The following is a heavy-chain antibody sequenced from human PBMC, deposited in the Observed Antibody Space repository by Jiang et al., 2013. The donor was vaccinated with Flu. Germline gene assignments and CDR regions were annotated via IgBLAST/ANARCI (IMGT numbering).Heavy chain of an antibody. CDR1: GGTFSSYA. CDR3: AGETGRXTPGGWVD. J-gene: IGHJ4*02. CDR2: IIPIFGTA. V-gene: IGHV1-69*01. D-gene: IGHD1-26*01. Sequence: GAEVKKPGSSVKVSCKASGGTFSSYAISWVRQAPGQGLEWMGGIIPIFGTANYAQKFQGRVTITADESTSTAYMELSSLRSEDTAVYYCAGETGRXTPGGWVDWGQGTLVTVSS.